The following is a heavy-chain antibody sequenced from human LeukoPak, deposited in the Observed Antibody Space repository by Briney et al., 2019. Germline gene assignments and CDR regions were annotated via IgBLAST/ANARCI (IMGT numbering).Heavy chain of an antibody. V-gene: IGHV3-21*01. CDR2: ISSSSSYI. CDR1: GFTFSSYS. CDR3: ARGGCSGGSCYTYQDY. J-gene: IGHJ4*02. Sequence: GGSLRLSCAASGFTFSSYSMNWVRQVPGKGLEWVSSISSSSSYIYYADSVKGRFTISRDNAKNSLYLQMNSLRAEDTAVYYCARGGCSGGSCYTYQDYWGQGTLVTVSS. D-gene: IGHD2-15*01.